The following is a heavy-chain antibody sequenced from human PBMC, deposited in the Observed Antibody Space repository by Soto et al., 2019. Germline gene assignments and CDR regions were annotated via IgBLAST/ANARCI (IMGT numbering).Heavy chain of an antibody. CDR1: GYTFTSYA. V-gene: IGHV1-3*05. Sequence: QVQLVQSGAEEKKPGASVKVSCKASGYTFTSYAMHWVRQAPGQRLEWMGWINAGNGNTKYSQKFQGRVAITRETSARPPYMELSSLRSEDTSVYYCARSIVVVTALDYWGQGTLVTVST. CDR3: ARSIVVVTALDY. J-gene: IGHJ4*02. D-gene: IGHD2-21*02. CDR2: INAGNGNT.